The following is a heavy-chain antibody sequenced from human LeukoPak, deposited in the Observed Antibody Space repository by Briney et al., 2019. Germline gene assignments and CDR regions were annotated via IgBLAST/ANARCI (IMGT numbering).Heavy chain of an antibody. Sequence: GRSLRLSCEASGFTFSIYWMSWVRQAPGKGLEWVANINEDGRETNFVDSVKGRFTISRNNAKNSLYLQMNGLRAEDTAVYYCARGNYDILNWGQGTLVTVSS. V-gene: IGHV3-7*05. D-gene: IGHD3-9*01. J-gene: IGHJ4*02. CDR3: ARGNYDILN. CDR2: INEDGRET. CDR1: GFTFSIYW.